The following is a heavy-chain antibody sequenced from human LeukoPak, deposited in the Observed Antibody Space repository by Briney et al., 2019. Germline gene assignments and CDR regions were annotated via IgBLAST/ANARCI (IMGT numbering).Heavy chain of an antibody. CDR3: ARGGGIAATNWFDP. V-gene: IGHV1-2*02. Sequence: ASVRVSCKASGYTFTGYYMHWVRQAPGQGLEWMGWINPTSSCTNYAHKFQGRVTMTRDTSISTAYMELSRLRSDDTAVYYCARGGGIAATNWFDPWGQGTLVTVSS. D-gene: IGHD6-13*01. CDR2: INPTSSCT. J-gene: IGHJ5*02. CDR1: GYTFTGYY.